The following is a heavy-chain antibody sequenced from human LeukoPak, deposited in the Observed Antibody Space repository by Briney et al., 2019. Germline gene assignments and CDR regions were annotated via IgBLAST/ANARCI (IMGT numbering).Heavy chain of an antibody. V-gene: IGHV3-7*01. CDR2: IKQDGSEK. D-gene: IGHD4-17*01. J-gene: IGHJ6*03. CDR3: ARELIMTTVTINYYYYTDV. Sequence: GGSLRLSCAASGFTFSSYWMSWVRQAPGKGLEWVANIKQDGSEKYYVDSVKGRFTISRDNAKNSLYLQMNSLRAEDTAVYYCARELIMTTVTINYYYYTDVWGKGTTVTVSS. CDR1: GFTFSSYW.